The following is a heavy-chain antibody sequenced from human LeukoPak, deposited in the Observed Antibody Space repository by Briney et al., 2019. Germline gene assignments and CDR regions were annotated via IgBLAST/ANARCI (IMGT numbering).Heavy chain of an antibody. CDR2: IYTSGVT. Sequence: GGSLRLSCVVSGFTSGFTFSSRWMHWVRQAPGKGLAWVSLIYTSGVTHYADSVKGRFTISRDNAKNTVYLQMNSLRDEDTAVYFCARDRAEEKTWVEFDTWGQGTLVTVSS. V-gene: IGHV3-66*03. J-gene: IGHJ5*02. CDR1: GFTFSSRW. CDR3: ARDRAEEKTWVEFDT.